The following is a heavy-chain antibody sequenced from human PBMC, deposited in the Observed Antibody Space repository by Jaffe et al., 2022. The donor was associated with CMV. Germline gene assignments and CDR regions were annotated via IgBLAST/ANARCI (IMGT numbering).Heavy chain of an antibody. CDR3: ARAYANQNAYSYVDY. CDR1: GFTFSSYG. Sequence: QVQLVESGGGVVQPGRSLRLSCAASGFTFSSYGMHWVRQAPGKGLEWVAVIWYDGSNKYYADSVKGRFTISRDNSKNTLYLQMNSLRAEDTAVYYCARAYANQNAYSYVDYWGQGTLVTVSS. CDR2: IWYDGSNK. J-gene: IGHJ4*02. D-gene: IGHD5-18*01. V-gene: IGHV3-33*01.